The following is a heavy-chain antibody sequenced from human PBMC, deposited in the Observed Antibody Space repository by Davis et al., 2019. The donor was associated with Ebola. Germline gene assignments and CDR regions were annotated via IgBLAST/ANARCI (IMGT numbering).Heavy chain of an antibody. CDR1: GGSISGYY. D-gene: IGHD6-19*01. CDR2: IHYSGST. V-gene: IGHV4-59*08. J-gene: IGHJ2*01. Sequence: MPGGSLRLSCTVSGGSISGYYWSWIRQPPGKGLESIGYIHYSGSTYYNSSLKSRVTISVDTSKNQFSLSLTSVTAADTAVYYCARFNVLVGTSWYFDLWGRGTLVTVSS. CDR3: ARFNVLVGTSWYFDL.